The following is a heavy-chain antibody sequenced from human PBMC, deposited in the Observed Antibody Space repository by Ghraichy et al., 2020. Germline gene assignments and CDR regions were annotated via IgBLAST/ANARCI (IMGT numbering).Heavy chain of an antibody. D-gene: IGHD2-15*01. CDR3: AKSTTTLEY. Sequence: GGSLRLSCTASGFIFSSAGMNWVRQAPGKGLEWVAFIRVDASAIYYADSVKGRFTISRDDSKDTLYLQMNSLRADDTAVYYCAKSTTTLEYWGQGTLVTVSS. CDR2: IRVDASAI. V-gene: IGHV3-30*02. CDR1: GFIFSSAG. J-gene: IGHJ4*02.